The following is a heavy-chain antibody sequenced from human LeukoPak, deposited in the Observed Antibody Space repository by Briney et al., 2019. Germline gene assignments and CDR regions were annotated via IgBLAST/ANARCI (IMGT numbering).Heavy chain of an antibody. Sequence: KTSETLSLTCAVYGGSFSGYYWSWIRQPPGEGLEWIGYIYYSGSTNYNPSLKSRVTISVDTSKNQFSLKLSSVTAADTAVYYRARHGYCSGGSCYRGGSLDYWGQGTLVTVSS. CDR2: IYYSGST. CDR3: ARHGYCSGGSCYRGGSLDY. D-gene: IGHD2-15*01. CDR1: GGSFSGYY. J-gene: IGHJ4*02. V-gene: IGHV4-59*08.